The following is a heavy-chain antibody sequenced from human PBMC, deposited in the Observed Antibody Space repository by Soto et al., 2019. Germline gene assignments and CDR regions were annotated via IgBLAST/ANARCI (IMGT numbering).Heavy chain of an antibody. CDR1: GGSISSSSYY. CDR3: ARRGNSWSGYYSYYGMDV. CDR2: VYYSGST. D-gene: IGHD6-13*01. J-gene: IGHJ6*02. Sequence: SETLSLTCTVSGGSISSSSYYWGWIRQPPGKGLEWIGSVYYSGSTYYNPSLKSRVTISVDTSKNQFSLKLSSVTAADTAVHYCARRGNSWSGYYSYYGMDVWGQVTTVTVSS. V-gene: IGHV4-39*01.